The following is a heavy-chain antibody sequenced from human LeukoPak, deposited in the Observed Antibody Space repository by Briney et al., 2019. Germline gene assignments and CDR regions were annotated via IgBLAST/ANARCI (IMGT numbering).Heavy chain of an antibody. V-gene: IGHV4-34*01. CDR3: ARGGTTGPHMYGLDV. J-gene: IGHJ6*02. CDR2: INHSGSI. D-gene: IGHD1-1*01. Sequence: SETLSLTCAVYGGFFSDFYWSWVRQPLGRGLEWIGEINHSGSINYSPSLKSRVTISVDTPKSQFSLKLSSVTAADTAVYYCARGGTTGPHMYGLDVWGQGTTVTVSS. CDR1: GGFFSDFY.